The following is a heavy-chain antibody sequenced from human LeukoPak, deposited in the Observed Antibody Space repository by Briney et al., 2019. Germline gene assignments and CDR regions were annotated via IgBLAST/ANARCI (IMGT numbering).Heavy chain of an antibody. CDR3: ARQMSVFGGGDWLDP. V-gene: IGHV3-33*01. Sequence: GGSLRLSCAASGFTFSNYDMHRVRQAPGKGLEWVAVIWSDGSNEYSTDSLKGRFTISRDNSKNTLYLQMNSLRAEDTAVYYCARQMSVFGGGDWLDPWGQGTLVTVSS. J-gene: IGHJ5*02. CDR2: IWSDGSNE. D-gene: IGHD2-15*01. CDR1: GFTFSNYD.